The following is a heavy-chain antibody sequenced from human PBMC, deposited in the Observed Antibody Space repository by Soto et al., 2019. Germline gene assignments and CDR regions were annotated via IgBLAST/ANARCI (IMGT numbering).Heavy chain of an antibody. CDR2: IDPSDSYT. J-gene: IGHJ6*02. CDR3: AAPKQLSMGYYYGMDV. Sequence: EVQLVQSGAEVKKPGESLRISYKGSGYSFTSYWISWVRQMPGKGLEWMGRIDPSDSYTNYSPSFQGHVTISADKSISTAYLQWSSLKASDTAMYYCAAPKQLSMGYYYGMDVWGQGTTVTVSS. CDR1: GYSFTSYW. V-gene: IGHV5-10-1*01. D-gene: IGHD2-2*01.